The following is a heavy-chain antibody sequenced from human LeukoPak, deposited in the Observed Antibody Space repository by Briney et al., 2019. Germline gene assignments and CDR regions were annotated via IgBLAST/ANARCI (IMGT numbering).Heavy chain of an antibody. CDR3: ARDIEAAGLFLDY. D-gene: IGHD6-13*01. CDR2: ISGSADAT. J-gene: IGHJ4*02. Sequence: GGSLRLSCTASGFTFSSYAMSWVRQAPGKGLEWVSSISGSADATYYADSVKGRFTISRDNSENTLYLQVNSLRAEDTAVYYCARDIEAAGLFLDYWGQGTLVTVSS. CDR1: GFTFSSYA. V-gene: IGHV3-23*01.